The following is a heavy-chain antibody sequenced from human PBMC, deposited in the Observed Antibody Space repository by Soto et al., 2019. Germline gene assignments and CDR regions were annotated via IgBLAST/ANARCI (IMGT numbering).Heavy chain of an antibody. J-gene: IGHJ4*02. Sequence: PGEALKISCKGSGYSFTSYWISWVRQMPGKGLEWMGRIDPSDSYTNYSPSFQGHVAISADKSISTAYLQWSSLKASDTAMYYCARHRTAAAGTDFDYWGQGTLVTVSS. V-gene: IGHV5-10-1*01. D-gene: IGHD6-13*01. CDR2: IDPSDSYT. CDR1: GYSFTSYW. CDR3: ARHRTAAAGTDFDY.